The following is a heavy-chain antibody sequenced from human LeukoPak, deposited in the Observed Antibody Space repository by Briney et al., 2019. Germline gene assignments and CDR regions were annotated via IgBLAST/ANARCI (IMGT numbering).Heavy chain of an antibody. V-gene: IGHV3-33*01. CDR1: GFIFNNYA. J-gene: IGHJ4*02. Sequence: GGSLRLSCAASGFIFNNYAMHWVRQAPGKGLEWVAILWFDGSNKYYADSVKGRFTISRDNSMNTLYLQMNSLRVEDTAVYYCVRDGKSGWHFDYWGQGTLVTVSS. D-gene: IGHD6-19*01. CDR2: LWFDGSNK. CDR3: VRDGKSGWHFDY.